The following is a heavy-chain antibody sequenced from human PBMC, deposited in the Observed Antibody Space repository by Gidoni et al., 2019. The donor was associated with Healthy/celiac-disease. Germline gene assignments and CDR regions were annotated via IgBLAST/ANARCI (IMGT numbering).Heavy chain of an antibody. CDR1: GYSISSGYY. D-gene: IGHD6-13*01. Sequence: QVQLQESGPGLVKPSETLSRPCAVSGYSISSGYYWGWIRQPPGKGLEWIGSIYHSGSTYYNPSLKSRVTISVDTSKNQFSLKLSSVTAADTAVYYCARAGFAAAGGRVWGQGTTVTVSS. V-gene: IGHV4-38-2*01. CDR2: IYHSGST. J-gene: IGHJ6*02. CDR3: ARAGFAAAGGRV.